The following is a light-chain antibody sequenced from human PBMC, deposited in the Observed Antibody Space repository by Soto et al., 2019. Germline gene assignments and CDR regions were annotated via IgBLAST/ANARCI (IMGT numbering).Light chain of an antibody. J-gene: IGKJ4*02. CDR1: QGFGNY. CDR3: RQRYSTPLT. V-gene: IGKV1-17*03. Sequence: DIQMTQSPSAMSASVGDRVTITCRASQGFGNYLAWFQQKPGKVPKRLIYAVSSLLSGVPSRFSGSGSGTDFTLTISSLQPEDFATYYCRQRYSTPLTFGGGTKVDIK. CDR2: AVS.